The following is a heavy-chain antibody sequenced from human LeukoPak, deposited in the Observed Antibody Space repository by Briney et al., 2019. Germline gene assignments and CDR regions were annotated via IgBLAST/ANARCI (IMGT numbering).Heavy chain of an antibody. CDR2: IYYSGST. CDR3: ARYTVAEVDGGWYGFDY. D-gene: IGHD6-19*01. V-gene: IGHV4-59*01. J-gene: IGHJ4*02. Sequence: SETLSLTCTVSGGSISSYYWSWIRQPPGKGLEWIGYIYYSGSTNYNPSLTSRVTISVDTCKNQFSLTLSSVTAADRAVYYCARYTVAEVDGGWYGFDYGGQGTRVTVA. CDR1: GGSISSYY.